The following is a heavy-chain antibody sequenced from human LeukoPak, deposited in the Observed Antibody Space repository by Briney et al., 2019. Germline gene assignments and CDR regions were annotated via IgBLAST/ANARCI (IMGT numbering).Heavy chain of an antibody. CDR1: GYTFTSYG. Sequence: ASVKVSCKASGYTFTSYGISWVRQAPGQGLEWMGWISAYNGNTNYAQKRQGRVTMTTDISTSTAYMELRSLRSDDTAVYYCARSRGVSELRFLEWLSNYYCYMDVWGKGTTVTVSS. CDR3: ARSRGVSELRFLEWLSNYYCYMDV. CDR2: ISAYNGNT. V-gene: IGHV1-18*01. J-gene: IGHJ6*03. D-gene: IGHD3-3*01.